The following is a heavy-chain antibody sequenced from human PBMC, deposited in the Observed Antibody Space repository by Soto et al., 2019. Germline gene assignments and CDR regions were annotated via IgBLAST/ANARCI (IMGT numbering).Heavy chain of an antibody. CDR1: GFTFRNYA. J-gene: IGHJ6*02. D-gene: IGHD2-15*01. CDR3: AKDRYCSGGTCLNFYGMDV. Sequence: EVQLLESGGGLVQPGGSLRLSCTASGFTFRNYAMIWVRQAPGKGLQWVSGISDSGAVIFHADSVRGRFTISRDNSKNTVYMQMNSLRGEDTAVYYCAKDRYCSGGTCLNFYGMDVWGQGTTVTVSS. CDR2: ISDSGAVI. V-gene: IGHV3-23*01.